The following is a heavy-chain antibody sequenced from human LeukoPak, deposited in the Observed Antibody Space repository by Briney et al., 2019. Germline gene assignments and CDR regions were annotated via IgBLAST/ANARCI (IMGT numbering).Heavy chain of an antibody. Sequence: SVNVSFKASGGTFISYAISWVRQAPGQGLEWMGGIIPIFGTANYAQKFQGRVTITADESTSTAYMELSSLRSEDTAVYYCARLGQIAAAGHNWFDPWGQGTLVTVSS. J-gene: IGHJ5*02. V-gene: IGHV1-69*13. CDR2: IIPIFGTA. CDR1: GGTFISYA. CDR3: ARLGQIAAAGHNWFDP. D-gene: IGHD6-13*01.